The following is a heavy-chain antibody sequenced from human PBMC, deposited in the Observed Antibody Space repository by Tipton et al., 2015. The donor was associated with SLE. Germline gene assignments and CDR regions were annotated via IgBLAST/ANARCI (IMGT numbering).Heavy chain of an antibody. CDR2: IYYSGST. J-gene: IGHJ4*02. V-gene: IGHV4-59*11. D-gene: IGHD6-13*01. Sequence: LRLSCTVSGGSISSHYWSWFRQPPGKGLEWIGYIYYSGSTNYNPSLKSRVTISVDTSKNQFSLKLSSVTAADTAVYYCAGPLSSSWVTFDYWGQGTLVTVSS. CDR3: AGPLSSSWVTFDY. CDR1: GGSISSHY.